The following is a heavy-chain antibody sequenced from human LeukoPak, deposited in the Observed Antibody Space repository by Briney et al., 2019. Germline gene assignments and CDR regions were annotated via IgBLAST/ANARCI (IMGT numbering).Heavy chain of an antibody. CDR1: GFTFSSYA. J-gene: IGHJ4*02. Sequence: GGSLRLSCAASGFTFSSYAMSWVRQAPGKGLEWVSSISSSSSYIYYADSVKGRFTISRDNAKNSLYLQMNSLRAEDTAVYYCARTMYYYDSSGYYYPLGYWGQGTLVTVSS. CDR2: ISSSSSYI. D-gene: IGHD3-22*01. V-gene: IGHV3-21*01. CDR3: ARTMYYYDSSGYYYPLGY.